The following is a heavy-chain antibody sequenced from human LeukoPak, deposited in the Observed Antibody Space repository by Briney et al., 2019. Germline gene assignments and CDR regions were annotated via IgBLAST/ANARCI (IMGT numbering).Heavy chain of an antibody. Sequence: GGSLRLSCAVSGFIFRAYSMHWVRQAPGQGLEWVALISYDGTNKHYADSVKGRFIISRDNSKDTLYLQMNSLRAEDTAVYYCAKHLGSETYYAYFDYWGQGTLVTVSS. CDR2: ISYDGTNK. J-gene: IGHJ4*02. CDR1: GFIFRAYS. CDR3: AKHLGSETYYAYFDY. V-gene: IGHV3-30-3*02. D-gene: IGHD3-10*01.